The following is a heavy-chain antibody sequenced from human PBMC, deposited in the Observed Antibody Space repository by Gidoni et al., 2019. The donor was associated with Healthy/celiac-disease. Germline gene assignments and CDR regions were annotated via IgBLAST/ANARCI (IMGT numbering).Heavy chain of an antibody. CDR1: GFTFRSYG. CDR2: ISYDGSTK. Sequence: QVQLVESGGGVVQPGRSLRLSCAASGFTFRSYGMHWVRQAPGKGLEWVAVISYDGSTKYYADSVKGRFTISRDNSKNTLYLQMNSLRAEDTAVYYCAKWGRLAGFDYWGQGTLVTVSS. CDR3: AKWGRLAGFDY. J-gene: IGHJ4*02. D-gene: IGHD3-16*01. V-gene: IGHV3-30*18.